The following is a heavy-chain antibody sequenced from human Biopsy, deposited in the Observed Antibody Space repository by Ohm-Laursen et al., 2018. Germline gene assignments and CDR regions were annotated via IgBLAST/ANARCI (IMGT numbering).Heavy chain of an antibody. D-gene: IGHD3-9*01. CDR1: EGTFSNYG. CDR2: NIPILGTG. V-gene: IGHV1-69*06. CDR3: ATKLTGYFHH. J-gene: IGHJ1*01. Sequence: SVKVSCKAPEGTFSNYGVNWVRQAPGQGLEWLGGNIPILGTGNYAQKFQDRVTVAADTSMSTATMELRSLRSDDTAVYYCATKLTGYFHHWGQGTLVVVSS.